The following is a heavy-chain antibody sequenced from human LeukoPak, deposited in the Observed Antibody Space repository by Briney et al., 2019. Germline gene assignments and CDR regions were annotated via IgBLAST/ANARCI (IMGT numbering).Heavy chain of an antibody. V-gene: IGHV3-64D*09. J-gene: IGHJ4*02. Sequence: GGSLRLSCSASGFTFSSFAMPWVRQAPGNGLEYVAAISRNGGSTCYADSVKGRFTISRDNSKNTLYLQMSSLRAEDTAVYLCVKDLRSDFMGVLSRYLSYWGQGTLVTVSS. CDR3: VKDLRSDFMGVLSRYLSY. CDR1: GFTFSSFA. D-gene: IGHD2/OR15-2a*01. CDR2: ISRNGGST.